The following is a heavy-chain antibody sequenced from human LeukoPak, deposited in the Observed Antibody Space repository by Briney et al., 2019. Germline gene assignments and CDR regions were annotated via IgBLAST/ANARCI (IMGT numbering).Heavy chain of an antibody. CDR1: GFTFSSYS. V-gene: IGHV3-74*01. CDR2: IKTDGTTT. D-gene: IGHD3-3*01. CDR3: ARDNERLLYDY. J-gene: IGHJ4*02. Sequence: GGSLRLSCAASGFTFSSYSMHWVRQGPGKGLVWVSRIKTDGTTTNYADSVKGRFTISRDNAKNTLYLQMNSLRAEDTAVYYCARDNERLLYDYWGQGTLVTVSS.